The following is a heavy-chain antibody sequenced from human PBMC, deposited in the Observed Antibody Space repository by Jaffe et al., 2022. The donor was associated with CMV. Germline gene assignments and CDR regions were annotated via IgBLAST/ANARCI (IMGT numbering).Heavy chain of an antibody. Sequence: QVQLQESGPGLVKPSQTLSLTCTVSGGSITSGRSYWSWIRQHPGKGLEWIGYISYSGSTYYNPSLKSRVIMSLDTSKNQFSLKLYSLTAADTGVYYCARSTFEYGDELVGSGYYSGLDVWGQGATVTVSS. V-gene: IGHV4-31*03. D-gene: IGHD4-17*01. J-gene: IGHJ6*02. CDR3: ARSTFEYGDELVGSGYYSGLDV. CDR2: ISYSGST. CDR1: GGSITSGRSY.